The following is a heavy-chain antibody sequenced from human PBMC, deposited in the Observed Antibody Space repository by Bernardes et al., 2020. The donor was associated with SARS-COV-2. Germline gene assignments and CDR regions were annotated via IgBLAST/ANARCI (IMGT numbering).Heavy chain of an antibody. CDR1: GFNFSSYA. V-gene: IGHV3-21*01. CDR3: ARILRDNGFGSGYYDL. D-gene: IGHD4-17*01. CDR2: ITASTTYI. Sequence: GGSLRLSCAASGFNFSSYAMNWVRQAPGKGLQWVSSITASTTYIQYTDSVEGRFTVSRDNAKNSLYLEKTSLRAEDTAIYYCARILRDNGFGSGYYDLWGRGTLVTVSS. J-gene: IGHJ2*01.